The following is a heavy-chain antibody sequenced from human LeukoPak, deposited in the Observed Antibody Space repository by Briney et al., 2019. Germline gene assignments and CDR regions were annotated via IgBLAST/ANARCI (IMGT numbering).Heavy chain of an antibody. Sequence: GGSLRLSCAASGFTFSSYAMSWVRQAPGKGLEWVSAISGSGGSTYYADSVKGRFTISRDNSKNTLYLQMNSLRAEDTAVYYCARENDMGYCSGGRCYKGYNAMDVWGQGTTVTVSS. J-gene: IGHJ6*02. CDR3: ARENDMGYCSGGRCYKGYNAMDV. CDR2: ISGSGGST. V-gene: IGHV3-23*01. D-gene: IGHD2-15*01. CDR1: GFTFSSYA.